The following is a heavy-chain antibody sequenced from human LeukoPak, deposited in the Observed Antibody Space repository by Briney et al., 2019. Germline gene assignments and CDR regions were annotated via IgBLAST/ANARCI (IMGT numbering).Heavy chain of an antibody. V-gene: IGHV4-39*07. Sequence: SETLSLTCTDSGGSISNRSYYWAWIRQPPGKGLEWIGSIYYSGSTYYNPSLRSRVTISMDTSKNQFSLRLNSVTAADTAIYYCARRIVVVPAAIRNGDAFDIWGQGTMVSVSS. J-gene: IGHJ3*02. CDR1: GGSISNRSYY. D-gene: IGHD2-2*01. CDR2: IYYSGST. CDR3: ARRIVVVPAAIRNGDAFDI.